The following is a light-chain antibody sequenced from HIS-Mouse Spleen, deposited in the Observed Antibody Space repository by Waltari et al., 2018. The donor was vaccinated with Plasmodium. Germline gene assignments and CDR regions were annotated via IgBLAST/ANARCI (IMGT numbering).Light chain of an antibody. J-gene: IGLJ3*02. CDR2: DNN. CDR1: TSTIGNIY. Sequence: QSVLTPPPSVSAAPGQKVTIPCSGITSTIGNIYVSWYQQLPGTAPKLLIYDNNKRPSGIPDRFSGSKSGTSATLGITGLQTGDEADYYCGTWDSSLSAWVFGGGTKLTVL. V-gene: IGLV1-51*01. CDR3: GTWDSSLSAWV.